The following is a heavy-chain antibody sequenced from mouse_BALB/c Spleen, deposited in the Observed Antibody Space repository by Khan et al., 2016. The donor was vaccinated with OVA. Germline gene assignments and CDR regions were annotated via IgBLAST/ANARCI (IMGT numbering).Heavy chain of an antibody. J-gene: IGHJ4*01. CDR3: GRKTQRNTTVVDY. V-gene: IGHV2-6*02. Sequence: QVQLKESGPGLVAPSQSLSITCTVSGISLTSYGVHWVRQPPGKGLEWLVVIWSDGKITYTLTLKYRLSISKDNSKSQVFLKMYSLQTDDTAMYYCGRKTQRNTTVVDYWGQGTSVTVAS. D-gene: IGHD1-1*01. CDR2: IWSDGKI. CDR1: GISLTSYG.